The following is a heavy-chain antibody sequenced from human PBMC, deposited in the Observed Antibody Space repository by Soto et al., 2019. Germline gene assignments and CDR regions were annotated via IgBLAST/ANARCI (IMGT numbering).Heavy chain of an antibody. J-gene: IGHJ5*02. CDR2: IKSDGSST. V-gene: IGHV3-74*01. CDR3: ARSDWFDP. Sequence: PGGSLRLSCAASGFTFSTCWMHWVRQAPGKGLVWVSRIKSDGSSTSYADSVKGRFTISRDNAKNTLYLQMNSLRVEDTAVYYCARSDWFDPWGQGTLVTVSS. CDR1: GFTFSTCW.